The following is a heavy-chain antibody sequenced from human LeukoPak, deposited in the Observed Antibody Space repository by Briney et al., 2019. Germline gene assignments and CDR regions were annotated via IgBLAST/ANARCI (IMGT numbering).Heavy chain of an antibody. Sequence: PSETLSLTCTVPGGSISTNSWSWVRQPPGKGLEWIGYIFHTGTTNYNPSLKSRVTISADTSKSQFSLKLNSVTAADTAVYYCTRGQQILDQWGQGTLVTVSS. D-gene: IGHD1/OR15-1a*01. CDR2: IFHTGTT. CDR1: GGSISTNS. J-gene: IGHJ4*02. V-gene: IGHV4-59*01. CDR3: TRGQQILDQ.